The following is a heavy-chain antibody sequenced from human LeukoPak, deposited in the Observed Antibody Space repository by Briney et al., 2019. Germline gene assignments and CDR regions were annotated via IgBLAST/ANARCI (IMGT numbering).Heavy chain of an antibody. D-gene: IGHD6-13*01. CDR3: ARVSSSWLYYMDV. J-gene: IGHJ6*03. CDR1: GFTFSSYW. Sequence: GGSLRLSCAASGFTFSSYWMSWVRQAPGKGLEWVANIKQDGSEKYYVDSVKGRFTTSRDNAKNSLYLQMNSLRAEDTAVYYCARVSSSWLYYMDVWGKGTTVTVSS. CDR2: IKQDGSEK. V-gene: IGHV3-7*01.